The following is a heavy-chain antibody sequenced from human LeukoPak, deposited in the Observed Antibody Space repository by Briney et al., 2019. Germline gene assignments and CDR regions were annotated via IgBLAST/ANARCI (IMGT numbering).Heavy chain of an antibody. J-gene: IGHJ4*02. V-gene: IGHV3-7*01. CDR2: IKQDGSEK. D-gene: IGHD5-24*01. Sequence: PGGSLRLSCAASGFTFSSYWMSWVRQAPGKGLEWVANIKQDGSEKYYVDSVKGRFTISRDNAKNSLNLQMNSLRAEDTAVYYCARDGGVEMATNSDYWGQGTLVTVSS. CDR3: ARDGGVEMATNSDY. CDR1: GFTFSSYW.